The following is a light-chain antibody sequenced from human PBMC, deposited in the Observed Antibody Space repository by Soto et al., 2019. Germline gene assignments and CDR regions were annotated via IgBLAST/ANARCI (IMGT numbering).Light chain of an antibody. V-gene: IGKV3-11*01. CDR1: QYINTR. Sequence: EIVLTQSPATLSSFPGDRVTLSCSASQYINTRLAWYQHRPGQAPRLLIYQTSIRATGIPARFSGSGSGTDFTLTISSLEPEDFAVYYCQQRSKWPLFGQGTRLEIK. J-gene: IGKJ5*01. CDR3: QQRSKWPL. CDR2: QTS.